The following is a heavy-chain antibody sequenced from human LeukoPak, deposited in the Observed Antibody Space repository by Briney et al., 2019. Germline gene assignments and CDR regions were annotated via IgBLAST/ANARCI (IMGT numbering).Heavy chain of an antibody. J-gene: IGHJ4*02. CDR1: GGTFSSYA. D-gene: IGHD3-22*01. CDR2: IIPIFGTA. Sequence: AASVKVSCKASGGTFSSYAISWVRQAPGQGLEWMGGIIPIFGTANYAQKFQGRVTITTDESTSTAYMELSSLRSEDTAVYYCARVNYYDSSGYYDYWGQGTLVTVSS. V-gene: IGHV1-69*05. CDR3: ARVNYYDSSGYYDY.